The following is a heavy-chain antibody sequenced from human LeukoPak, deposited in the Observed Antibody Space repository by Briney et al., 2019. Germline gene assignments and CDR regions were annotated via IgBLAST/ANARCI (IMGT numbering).Heavy chain of an antibody. CDR3: ARVQRGIAVALDY. CDR1: GFTFSNAW. J-gene: IGHJ4*02. D-gene: IGHD6-19*01. V-gene: IGHV3-11*04. Sequence: PGGSLRLSCAASGFTFSNAWMSWARQAPGKGLEWVSYISTTGSSIYYADSVKGRFTISRDNVKNLLYLQMNSLRAEDTAVYYCARVQRGIAVALDYWGQGTLATVSS. CDR2: ISTTGSSI.